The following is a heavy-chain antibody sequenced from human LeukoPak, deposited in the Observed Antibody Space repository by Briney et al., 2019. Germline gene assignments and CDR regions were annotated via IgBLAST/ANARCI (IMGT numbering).Heavy chain of an antibody. V-gene: IGHV4-30-4*08. CDR2: IYYSGST. Sequence: SETLSLTCTVSGGSISSGDYYWSWIRQPPGKGLEWIGYIYYSGSTYYNPSLKSRVTISVDTSKNQFSLKLSSVTAADTAVYYCARDVRNWNYGRFNPWGQGTLVTVSS. J-gene: IGHJ5*02. D-gene: IGHD1-7*01. CDR3: ARDVRNWNYGRFNP. CDR1: GGSISSGDYY.